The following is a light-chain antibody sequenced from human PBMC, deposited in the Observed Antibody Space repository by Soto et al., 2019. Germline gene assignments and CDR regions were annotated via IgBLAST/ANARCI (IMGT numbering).Light chain of an antibody. CDR1: QSVSSF. Sequence: EIVLTQSPGTLSLSPGERATLSCRASQSVSSFLAWYQQKPGQAPWLLIYDASNRATGIPTRFSGSGSGTDFTLTISSLEPEDFAVYYCQPRSNWPSFGPGTKVDI. CDR3: QPRSNWPS. J-gene: IGKJ3*01. V-gene: IGKV3-11*01. CDR2: DAS.